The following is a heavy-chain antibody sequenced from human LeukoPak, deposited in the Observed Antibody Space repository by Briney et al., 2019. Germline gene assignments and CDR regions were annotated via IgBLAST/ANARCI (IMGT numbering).Heavy chain of an antibody. CDR1: GGSISSSNW. D-gene: IGHD4-23*01. V-gene: IGHV4-4*02. CDR3: ARESPPGGPLY. Sequence: PSETLSLTCAVSGGSISSSNWWSWVRQPPGKGLEWIGEIYHSGSTNYNPSLKSRVTISVDTSRNQFSLKLTSVTAADTAVYFCARESPPGGPLYWGQGALVTVSS. CDR2: IYHSGST. J-gene: IGHJ4*02.